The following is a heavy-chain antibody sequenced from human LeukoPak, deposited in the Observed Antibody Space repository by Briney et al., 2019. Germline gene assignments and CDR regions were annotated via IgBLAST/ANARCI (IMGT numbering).Heavy chain of an antibody. CDR2: ISGSGDNT. D-gene: IGHD3-22*01. CDR3: AKGSYYDSSGSFYFDY. V-gene: IGHV3-23*01. Sequence: GGSLRLSCAASGFTVSNNYMNWVRQAPGKGLEWVSGISGSGDNTYYADSVKGRFTISRDNSKNTLYVQVNSLGTEDTAAYYCAKGSYYDSSGSFYFDYWGQGTLVTVSS. J-gene: IGHJ4*02. CDR1: GFTVSNNY.